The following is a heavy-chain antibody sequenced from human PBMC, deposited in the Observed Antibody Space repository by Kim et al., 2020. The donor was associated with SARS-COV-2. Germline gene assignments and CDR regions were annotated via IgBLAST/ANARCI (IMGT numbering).Heavy chain of an antibody. CDR2: IWDGGSNK. V-gene: IGHV3-33*06. CDR3: AKEERDYYGSGSYMSLQPYDYYYGMDV. Sequence: GGSLRLSCAASGFTFSSYGMHWVRQAPGKGLEWVAVIWDGGSNKYYADSVKGRFTISRDNSKNTLYLQMNSLRAEDTAVYYCAKEERDYYGSGSYMSLQPYDYYYGMDVWGQGTTVTVSS. CDR1: GFTFSSYG. D-gene: IGHD3-10*01. J-gene: IGHJ6*02.